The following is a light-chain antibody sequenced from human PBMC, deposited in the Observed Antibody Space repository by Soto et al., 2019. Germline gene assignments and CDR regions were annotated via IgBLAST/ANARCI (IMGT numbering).Light chain of an antibody. CDR1: SNDIGGFNY. J-gene: IGLJ2*01. CDR3: SSFTSSATPV. V-gene: IGLV2-14*03. Sequence: QSVLTQPASVSGSPGQSIIISCTGTSNDIGGFNYVSWYQQRPDKAPKLIIYDVSNRPSGVSHRFSGSKSGNTASLTISGLQAEDEADYYCSSFTSSATPVFGGGSKLTVL. CDR2: DVS.